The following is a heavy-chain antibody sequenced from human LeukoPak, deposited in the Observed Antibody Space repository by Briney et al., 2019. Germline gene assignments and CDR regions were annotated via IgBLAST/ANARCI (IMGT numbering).Heavy chain of an antibody. D-gene: IGHD4-23*01. CDR2: ITGPGGST. CDR1: GFTFSTYA. CDR3: AKDPPILRWSFDY. Sequence: GGSLGLSCSASGFTFSTYATSWVRRTPGKGLEWVSAITGPGGSTYYADSVKGRFTISRDNSKNTLYLQMNSLRAEDTAVYYCAKDPPILRWSFDYWGQGTLVTVSS. J-gene: IGHJ4*02. V-gene: IGHV3-23*01.